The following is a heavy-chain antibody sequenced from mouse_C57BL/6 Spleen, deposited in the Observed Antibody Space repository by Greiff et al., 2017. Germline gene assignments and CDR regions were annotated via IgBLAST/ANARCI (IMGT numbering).Heavy chain of an antibody. D-gene: IGHD2-4*01. V-gene: IGHV1-80*01. CDR3: ARGAYDYD. Sequence: VQLVESGAELVKPGASVKISCKASGYAFSSYWMNWVKQRPGKGLEWIGQIYPGDGDTNYNGKFKGKATLTADKSSSTAYMQLSSLTSEDSAVYFCARGAYDYDWGQGTLVTVSA. CDR2: IYPGDGDT. J-gene: IGHJ3*01. CDR1: GYAFSSYW.